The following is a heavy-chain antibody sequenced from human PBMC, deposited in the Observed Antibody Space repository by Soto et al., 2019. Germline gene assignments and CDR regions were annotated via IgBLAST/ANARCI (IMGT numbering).Heavy chain of an antibody. CDR2: IYYSGST. CDR3: ARCVVVVVAATDDYYYYMDV. CDR1: GGSISSGGYY. D-gene: IGHD2-15*01. J-gene: IGHJ6*03. Sequence: SETLSLTCTVSGGSISSGGYYLSWIRQHPGKGLEWIGYIYYSGSTYYNPSLKSRVTISVDTSKNQFSLKLSSVTAADTAVYYCARCVVVVVAATDDYYYYMDVWGKGTTVTVSS. V-gene: IGHV4-31*03.